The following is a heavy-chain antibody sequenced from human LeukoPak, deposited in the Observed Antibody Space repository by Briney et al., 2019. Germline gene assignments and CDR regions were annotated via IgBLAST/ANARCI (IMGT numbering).Heavy chain of an antibody. V-gene: IGHV3-7*01. D-gene: IGHD3-3*01. Sequence: GGSLRLSCAASGFTFSTYWMTWVRQAPGKGLDWVGNIKQDGSETYYADSLKGRFTISRDNAKSALYLQMNSLRAEDTAVYYCARDAAYDFRNPYRYFQHWGQGTLVTVSS. J-gene: IGHJ1*01. CDR3: ARDAAYDFRNPYRYFQH. CDR1: GFTFSTYW. CDR2: IKQDGSET.